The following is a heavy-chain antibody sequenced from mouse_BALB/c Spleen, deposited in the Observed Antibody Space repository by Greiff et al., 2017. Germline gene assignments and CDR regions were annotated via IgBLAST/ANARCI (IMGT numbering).Heavy chain of an antibody. Sequence: VQLQQSGAELAKPGASVKMSCKASGYTFTSYWMHWVKQRPGQGLEWIGYINPSTGYTEYNQKFKDKATLTADKSSSTAYMQLSSLTSEDSAVYYCASHGYDPWFAYWGQGTLVTVSA. CDR3: ASHGYDPWFAY. V-gene: IGHV1-7*01. J-gene: IGHJ3*01. CDR2: INPSTGYT. D-gene: IGHD2-2*01. CDR1: GYTFTSYW.